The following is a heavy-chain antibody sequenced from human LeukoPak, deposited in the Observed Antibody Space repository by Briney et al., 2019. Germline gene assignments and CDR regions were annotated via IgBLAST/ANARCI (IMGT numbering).Heavy chain of an antibody. Sequence: GESLKLSCKGSGYSFTIYWIGWVRQMPGKGLEWMGIIYPGDSDTRYSPSFQGQVTISADKSISTAYLPWSSLKASDTAMYYCARHGSYYDSSGYSYYYYGMDVWGQGTTVTVSS. CDR3: ARHGSYYDSSGYSYYYYGMDV. V-gene: IGHV5-51*01. J-gene: IGHJ6*02. D-gene: IGHD3-22*01. CDR2: IYPGDSDT. CDR1: GYSFTIYW.